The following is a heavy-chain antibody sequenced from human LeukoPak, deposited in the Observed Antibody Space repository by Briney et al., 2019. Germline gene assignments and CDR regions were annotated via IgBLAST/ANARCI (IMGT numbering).Heavy chain of an antibody. D-gene: IGHD3-10*01. CDR1: GDSVSNGNYY. V-gene: IGHV4-61*03. Sequence: SETLSLTCTVSGDSVSNGNYYWSWLRQPPGTALEWIGYIYYTGKTCYNPSLEGRVTILVDTSRNHFSVKLSSVTAADTAVYYCARSQNYYGSGDYWSQGTLVTVSS. CDR3: ARSQNYYGSGDY. J-gene: IGHJ4*02. CDR2: IYYTGKT.